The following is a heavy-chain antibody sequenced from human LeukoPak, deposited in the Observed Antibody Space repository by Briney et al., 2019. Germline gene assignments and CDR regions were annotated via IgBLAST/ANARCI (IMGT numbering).Heavy chain of an antibody. V-gene: IGHV3-23*01. Sequence: GGSLRLSCAASGFTFSSYAMSWVRQAPGKGLEWVSGISGSGGGTNYADSVKGRFTISRDNSKNTLYLQMNSLRAEDTAVYYCAKDYDYVWGSPGTIFDYWGQGTLVTVSS. CDR3: AKDYDYVWGSPGTIFDY. CDR2: ISGSGGGT. D-gene: IGHD3-16*01. J-gene: IGHJ4*02. CDR1: GFTFSSYA.